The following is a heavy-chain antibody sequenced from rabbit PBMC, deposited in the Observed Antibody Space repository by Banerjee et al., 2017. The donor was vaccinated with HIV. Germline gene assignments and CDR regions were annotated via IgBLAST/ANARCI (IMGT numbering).Heavy chain of an antibody. J-gene: IGHJ3*01. D-gene: IGHD8-1*01. Sequence: ASWAKGRFTISKTSSTTVTLQMTSLTDADTATYFCARDGPGGSYFALWGQGTLVTVS. V-gene: IGHV1S40*01. CDR3: ARDGPGGSYFAL.